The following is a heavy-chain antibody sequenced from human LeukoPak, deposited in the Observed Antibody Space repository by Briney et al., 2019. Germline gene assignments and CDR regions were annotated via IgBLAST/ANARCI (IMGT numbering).Heavy chain of an antibody. CDR2: FCICSNYI. V-gene: IGHV3-21*01. D-gene: IGHD3-3*01. CDR3: ATQSYGLLAY. Sequence: GGSLRLSCAASGFTFSRYSMNWVRQAPGKGLEWVSSFCICSNYIYYTDSVKGRCTISRDNGKNSVYLQMNSLRAEDTAVYYCATQSYGLLAYSGEGTLVT. J-gene: IGHJ4*02. CDR1: GFTFSRYS.